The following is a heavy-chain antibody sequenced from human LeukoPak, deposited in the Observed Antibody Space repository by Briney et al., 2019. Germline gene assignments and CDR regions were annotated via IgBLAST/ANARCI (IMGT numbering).Heavy chain of an antibody. Sequence: GGSLRLSCAASGFTFSSYSMNWVRQAPGKGLEWVSSISSSRSYIYYADSVKGRFTISRDNAKNSLYLQMNSLRAEDTAVYYCARMSGAVAGYWGQGTLVTVSS. D-gene: IGHD6-19*01. CDR3: ARMSGAVAGY. J-gene: IGHJ4*02. CDR2: ISSSRSYI. CDR1: GFTFSSYS. V-gene: IGHV3-21*01.